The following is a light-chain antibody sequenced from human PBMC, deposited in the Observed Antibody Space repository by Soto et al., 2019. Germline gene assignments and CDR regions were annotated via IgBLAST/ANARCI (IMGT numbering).Light chain of an antibody. J-gene: IGKJ1*01. CDR3: QQYGSSPPWT. V-gene: IGKV3-20*01. Sequence: EIVLTQSPGTLSLSPGERATLSCRASQSVSSSYLAWYQQKPGQAPRLLIYGASSRATGIPDRFSGSGSGTDFTHTISRLAPEDFAVYYCQQYGSSPPWTFGQGTKVEIK. CDR1: QSVSSSY. CDR2: GAS.